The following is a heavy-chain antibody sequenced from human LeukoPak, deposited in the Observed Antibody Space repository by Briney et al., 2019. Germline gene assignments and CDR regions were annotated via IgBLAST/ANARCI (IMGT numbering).Heavy chain of an antibody. Sequence: GASVKVSCKASGGTFSSYAISWVRQAPGQGLEWMGGIIPIFGRANYAQKFQGRVTITADESTSTAYMELSSLRSEDTAVYYCAKDFRIGYSAHFDSWGQGALVTVSS. CDR1: GGTFSSYA. J-gene: IGHJ4*02. CDR3: AKDFRIGYSAHFDS. CDR2: IIPIFGRA. V-gene: IGHV1-69*13. D-gene: IGHD2-21*01.